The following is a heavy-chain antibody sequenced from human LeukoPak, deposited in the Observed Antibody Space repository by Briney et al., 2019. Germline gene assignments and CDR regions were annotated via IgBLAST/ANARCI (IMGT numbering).Heavy chain of an antibody. Sequence: SETLSLTCAVYGGSFSGYYWSWIRQPPGKGLESIGELNHRGSTNYNPSLKSRVTISVDTSKNQFSLKLSSVTAADTAVYYCASRSIAYCSSTSCYKAHYYYYGMDVWGQGTTVTVSS. CDR2: LNHRGST. CDR1: GGSFSGYY. J-gene: IGHJ6*02. D-gene: IGHD2-2*02. V-gene: IGHV4-34*01. CDR3: ASRSIAYCSSTSCYKAHYYYYGMDV.